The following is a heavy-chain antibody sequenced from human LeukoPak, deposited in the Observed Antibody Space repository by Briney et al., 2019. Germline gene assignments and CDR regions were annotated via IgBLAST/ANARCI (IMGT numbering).Heavy chain of an antibody. D-gene: IGHD6-19*01. CDR2: ISSSGSTI. V-gene: IGHV3-48*03. Sequence: GGSLRLSCVASGFXFSNYEMNWVRQAPGKGLEWVSYISSSGSTIYYADSVKGRFTISRDNAKNSLFLQMNSLRAEDTAIYYCARDEQSDYWGQGTLVTVSS. CDR3: ARDEQSDY. J-gene: IGHJ4*02. CDR1: GFXFSNYE.